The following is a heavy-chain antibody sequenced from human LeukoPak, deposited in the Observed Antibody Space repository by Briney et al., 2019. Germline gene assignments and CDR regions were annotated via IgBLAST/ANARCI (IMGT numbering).Heavy chain of an antibody. CDR2: IYFSGTT. CDR1: GDSITLTSYY. CDR3: ARQIRYTYDPNWFHP. Sequence: SETLSLTCSVSGDSITLTSYYWAWIRQPPGKGLEWIGSIYFSGTTNYNPSLQSRVTMPVDTSRNQFSLILSSLTATDTAVYYCARQIRYTYDPNWFHPWSQGALVTVSS. D-gene: IGHD2-2*02. V-gene: IGHV4-39*01. J-gene: IGHJ5*02.